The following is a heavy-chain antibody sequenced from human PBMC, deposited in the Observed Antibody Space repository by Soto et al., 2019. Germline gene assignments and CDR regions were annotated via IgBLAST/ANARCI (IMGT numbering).Heavy chain of an antibody. Sequence: QVQLQESGPGLVKPSQTLSLTCTVSGGSVSSGSYYWSWIRQHPGRGLEWIGYIYYTGNTYYNPSLKSRLAISVDTSKNQFSLXLTXVTAXXXXVYXXARDPRSAYYHDHWGXGTLVTVSS. J-gene: IGHJ4*01. V-gene: IGHV4-31*03. CDR2: IYYTGNT. CDR3: ARDPRSAYYHDH. CDR1: GGSVSSGSYY. D-gene: IGHD3-3*01.